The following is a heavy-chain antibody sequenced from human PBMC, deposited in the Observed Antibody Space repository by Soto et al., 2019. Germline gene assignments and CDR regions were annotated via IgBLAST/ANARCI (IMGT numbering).Heavy chain of an antibody. V-gene: IGHV3-30*03. CDR2: ISYDGEIQ. D-gene: IGHD6-13*01. CDR3: AREGSAGAGYHCDL. CDR1: GFSFGSYG. J-gene: IGHJ5*02. Sequence: QEQLVESGGGVVQPGRSLRLSCAASGFSFGSYGMHWVRQAPGKGLEWVAVISYDGEIQYYADSVKGRFTISRDNSKSTVSLQMNTLRAEDTALYFCAREGSAGAGYHCDLWGQGILVGVSS.